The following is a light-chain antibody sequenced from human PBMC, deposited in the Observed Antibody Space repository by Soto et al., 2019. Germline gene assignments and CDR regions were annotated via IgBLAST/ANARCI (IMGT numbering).Light chain of an antibody. CDR2: DAS. J-gene: IGKJ1*01. Sequence: EIVLTQSPATLSLSPGERATLSCRASQSVTNSLAWYQQKPGQAPRLLVYDASNRATGIPTRFSGSGSGTDFTLTISNLEPEDFAVYYCQQYGSSPRTFGQGTKVEV. CDR1: QSVTNS. CDR3: QQYGSSPRT. V-gene: IGKV3-11*01.